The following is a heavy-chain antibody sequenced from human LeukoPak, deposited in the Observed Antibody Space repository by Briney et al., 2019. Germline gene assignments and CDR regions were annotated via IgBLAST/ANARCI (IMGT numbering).Heavy chain of an antibody. CDR3: AKDFSYSGSSYGMDV. Sequence: PGGSLRLSCAASGFTFSSYGMHWVRQAPGKGLEWVAVISYDGSNKYYADSVKGRFTISRDNSKNTLYLQMNSLRAEDTAVYYCAKDFSYSGSSYGMDVWGQGTTVTVSS. CDR1: GFTFSSYG. V-gene: IGHV3-30*18. CDR2: ISYDGSNK. J-gene: IGHJ6*02. D-gene: IGHD1-26*01.